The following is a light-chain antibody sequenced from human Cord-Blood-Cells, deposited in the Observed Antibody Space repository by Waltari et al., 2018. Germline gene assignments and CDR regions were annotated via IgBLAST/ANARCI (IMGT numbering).Light chain of an antibody. CDR2: DAS. V-gene: IGKV1-33*01. CDR1: QDSSNY. CDR3: QQYDNLPPFT. Sequence: DIQMTQSPSSLSASVGDRVTITCQASQDSSNYLNWYQQKPGKAPKLLIYDASNLETGVPSRFSGSGSGTDFTFTISSLQPEDIATYYCQQYDNLPPFTFGPGTKVDSK. J-gene: IGKJ3*01.